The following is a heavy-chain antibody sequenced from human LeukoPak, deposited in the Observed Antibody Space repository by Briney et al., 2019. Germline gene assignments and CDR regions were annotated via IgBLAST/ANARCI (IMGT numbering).Heavy chain of an antibody. V-gene: IGHV4-59*01. CDR1: GGSISTYY. J-gene: IGHJ5*02. CDR2: IYHSGST. CDR3: TRDTGTTGEVKFDP. D-gene: IGHD4-17*01. Sequence: MASETLSLTCTVSGGSISTYYWSWIRQPPGKGLEWTGYIYHSGSTNYNPSLKSRVTISVDTSKNQFSLKLSSVTAADTAVYYCTRDTGTTGEVKFDPWGQGTLVTVSS.